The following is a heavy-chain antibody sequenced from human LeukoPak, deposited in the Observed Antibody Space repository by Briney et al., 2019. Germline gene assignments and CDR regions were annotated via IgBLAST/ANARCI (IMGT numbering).Heavy chain of an antibody. J-gene: IGHJ6*03. Sequence: GGSLRLSCAASGFTFSSYSMNWVRQAPGKGLEWVSSISSSSSYIYYADSVKGRFTISRDNAKNSLYLQMNSLRAEDTAVYYCASCTSCYGPDYYYYMDVWGKGTTVTVSS. D-gene: IGHD2-2*01. CDR1: GFTFSSYS. CDR3: ASCTSCYGPDYYYYMDV. V-gene: IGHV3-21*01. CDR2: ISSSSSYI.